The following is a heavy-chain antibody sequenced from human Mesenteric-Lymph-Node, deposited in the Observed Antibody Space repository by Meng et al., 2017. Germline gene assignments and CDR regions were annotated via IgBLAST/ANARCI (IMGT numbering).Heavy chain of an antibody. V-gene: IGHV4-34*01. CDR2: INHSGST. D-gene: IGHD3-10*01. Sequence: SETLSLTCAVYGGSFSGYYWSWIRQPPGKGLEWIGEINHSGSTNYNPSLKSRVTISVDTSKNQFSLKLSSVTAADTAMYYCAREPYYYGSGIEYWGQGTLVTVSS. CDR1: GGSFSGYY. J-gene: IGHJ4*02. CDR3: AREPYYYGSGIEY.